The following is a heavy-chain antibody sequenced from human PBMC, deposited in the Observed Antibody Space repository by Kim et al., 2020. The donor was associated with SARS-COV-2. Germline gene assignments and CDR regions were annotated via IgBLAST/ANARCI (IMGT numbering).Heavy chain of an antibody. D-gene: IGHD6-19*01. Sequence: GGSLRLSCAASGFTFSSYAMHWVRQAPGKGLEWVAVIWYDGSNKYYADSVKGRFTISRDNSKNTLYLQMNSLRAEDTAVYYCATGGIAVAGLDYWGQGTL. CDR3: ATGGIAVAGLDY. CDR1: GFTFSSYA. J-gene: IGHJ4*02. CDR2: IWYDGSNK. V-gene: IGHV3-33*01.